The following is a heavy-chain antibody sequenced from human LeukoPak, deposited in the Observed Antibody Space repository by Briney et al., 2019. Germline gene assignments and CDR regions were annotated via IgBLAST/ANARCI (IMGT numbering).Heavy chain of an antibody. D-gene: IGHD5-12*01. Sequence: GGSLRLSCTASGFTFSSFGMSWVRQAPGKGLEWVSAIADNGRSPSYSDSVKGRFTISRDNSKNTLYLQMNSLRAEDTAVYFCAKDNHHRNLVPPIAYIDSWGQGTLVTVSS. CDR3: AKDNHHRNLVPPIAYIDS. CDR1: GFTFSSFG. J-gene: IGHJ4*02. CDR2: IADNGRSP. V-gene: IGHV3-23*01.